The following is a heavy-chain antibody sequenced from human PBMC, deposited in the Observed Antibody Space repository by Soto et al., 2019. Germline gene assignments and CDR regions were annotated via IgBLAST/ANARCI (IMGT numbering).Heavy chain of an antibody. CDR3: SRGIKGGLDA. Sequence: SETLSLTCAVSGGSISTSNWWSWVRQPPGKGLEWIGEVYHSGSTNYNPSFKSRVAMSVDKSKNQFSLKLNSVTAADTAVYYCSRGIKGGLDAWGPGTLVTVSS. D-gene: IGHD2-21*01. CDR1: GGSISTSNW. V-gene: IGHV4-4*02. CDR2: VYHSGST. J-gene: IGHJ5*02.